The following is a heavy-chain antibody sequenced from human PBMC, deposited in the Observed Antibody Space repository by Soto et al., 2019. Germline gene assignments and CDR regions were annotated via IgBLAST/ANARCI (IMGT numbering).Heavy chain of an antibody. D-gene: IGHD4-17*01. CDR3: ARVRPTDYVGNYNNGMDV. V-gene: IGHV1-69*01. CDR2: IIPTFNTA. J-gene: IGHJ6*02. Sequence: VQSGAEVKKPGSSVKVSCKASGGTLSNYAFTWVRQAPGQGLEWMGGIIPTFNTANYAQKFQGRVTITADESTSTAYMEVNSLRSEDTAVYYCARVRPTDYVGNYNNGMDVWGQGTTVTVSS. CDR1: GGTLSNYA.